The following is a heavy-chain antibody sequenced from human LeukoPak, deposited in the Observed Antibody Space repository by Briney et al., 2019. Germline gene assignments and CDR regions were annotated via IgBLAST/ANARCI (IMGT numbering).Heavy chain of an antibody. CDR3: AKARGILTGYSSLDV. J-gene: IGHJ6*02. D-gene: IGHD3-9*01. Sequence: PGGSLRLSCAASGFTFSSYSMNWVRQAPGKGLEWVSGISWNSGSIGYADSVKGRFTISRDNAKNSLYLQMNSLRAEDTALYYCAKARGILTGYSSLDVWGQGTTVTVSS. V-gene: IGHV3-9*01. CDR1: GFTFSSYS. CDR2: ISWNSGSI.